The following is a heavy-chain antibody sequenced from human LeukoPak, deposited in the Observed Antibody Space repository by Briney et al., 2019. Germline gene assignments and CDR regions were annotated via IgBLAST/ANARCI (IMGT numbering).Heavy chain of an antibody. CDR2: ISAYNGNT. Sequence: ASVKVSCKASGYTFTSYDINWVRQATGQGLEWMGWISAYNGNTNYAQKLQGRVTMTTDTSTSTAYMELRSLRSDDTAVYYCAIQTLGFGELFSLDYWGQGTLVTVSS. CDR1: GYTFTSYD. V-gene: IGHV1-18*01. D-gene: IGHD3-10*01. CDR3: AIQTLGFGELFSLDY. J-gene: IGHJ4*02.